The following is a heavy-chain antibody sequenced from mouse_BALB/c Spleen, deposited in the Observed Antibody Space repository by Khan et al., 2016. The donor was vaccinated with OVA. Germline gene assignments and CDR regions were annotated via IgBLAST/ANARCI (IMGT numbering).Heavy chain of an antibody. CDR2: IWGGGGT. Sequence: QVQLKESGPGLVAPSQSLSITCTVSGFSLSRYNIHWVRQPPGKGLEWLGMIWGGGGTDYNSTLKSRLSISKDNSKSQVFLKMNSLQTDDTAMYYWARDYYRYDGYDAMDYWGQGTSFTVSS. CDR3: ARDYYRYDGYDAMDY. V-gene: IGHV2-6-4*01. D-gene: IGHD2-14*01. CDR1: GFSLSRYN. J-gene: IGHJ4*01.